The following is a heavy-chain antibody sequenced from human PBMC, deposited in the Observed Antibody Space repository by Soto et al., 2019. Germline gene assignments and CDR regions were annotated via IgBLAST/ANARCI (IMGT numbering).Heavy chain of an antibody. CDR1: GGSFSGYY. CDR3: GTGRYYYDSSGFLNWFDR. D-gene: IGHD3-22*01. J-gene: IGHJ5*02. CDR2: INHSGST. Sequence: SETLSLTCAVYGGSFSGYYWSWIRQPPGKGLEWIGEINHSGSTNYNPSLKSRVTISVDTSKNQFSLNLRSVTAADTAVYYCGTGRYYYDSSGFLNWFDRWGQGAMVTVSS. V-gene: IGHV4-34*01.